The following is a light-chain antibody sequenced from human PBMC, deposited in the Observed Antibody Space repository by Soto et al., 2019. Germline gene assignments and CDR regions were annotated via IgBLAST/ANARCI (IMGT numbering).Light chain of an antibody. CDR1: SSNIGSGYG. CDR2: GGN. CDR3: QSYDTTLSVYV. J-gene: IGLJ1*01. V-gene: IGLV1-40*01. Sequence: QSVLTQPPSVSGAPGLRVTISCTGSSSNIGSGYGVHWYQQLPGAGPKLLIFGGNNRPSGVPDRFSGSRSGTSASLAITGLQAEDEADYYCQSYDTTLSVYVFGTGTKV.